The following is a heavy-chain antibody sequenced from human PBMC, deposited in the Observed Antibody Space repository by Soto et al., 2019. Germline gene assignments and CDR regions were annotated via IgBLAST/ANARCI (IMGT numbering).Heavy chain of an antibody. CDR2: ISGSGASI. J-gene: IGHJ4*02. CDR1: GFTFSSYV. CDR3: AKDGLGSCTGGTCYGSDY. Sequence: EVQLLESGGNLVQPGGSLRLSCAASGFTFSSYVMSWVRQATGKGLEWVSTISGSGASIYDADSVKGRFTISRDNSKNTVYLQMNSLRAEDTAVYYCAKDGLGSCTGGTCYGSDYWCQGTLVTVSS. D-gene: IGHD2-15*01. V-gene: IGHV3-23*01.